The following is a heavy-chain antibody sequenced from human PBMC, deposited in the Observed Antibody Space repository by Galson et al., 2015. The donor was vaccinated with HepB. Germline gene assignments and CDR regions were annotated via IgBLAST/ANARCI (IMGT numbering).Heavy chain of an antibody. CDR3: ASMTTVTTEDYYYGMDV. D-gene: IGHD4-17*01. Sequence: MGGIIPIFGTANYAQKFQGRVTITADKSTSAAYMELSSLRSEDTAVYYCASMTTVTTEDYYYGMDVWGQGTTVTVSS. CDR2: IIPIFGTA. J-gene: IGHJ6*02. V-gene: IGHV1-69*06.